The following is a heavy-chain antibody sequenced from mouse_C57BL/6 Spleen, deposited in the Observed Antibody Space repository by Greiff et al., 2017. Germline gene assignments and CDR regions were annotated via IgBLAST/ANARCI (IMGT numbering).Heavy chain of an antibody. CDR2: INPNNGGT. D-gene: IGHD1-1*01. CDR3: ARGYYYGSRCYFDV. V-gene: IGHV1-18*01. CDR1: GYTFTDYN. J-gene: IGHJ1*03. Sequence: VQLQQSGPELVKPGASVKIPCKASGYTFTDYNMDWVKQSHGKSLEWIGDINPNNGGTIYNQKFKGKATLTVDKSSSTAYMELRSMTSGDTAVYYGARGYYYGSRCYFDVWGTGTTVTVSS.